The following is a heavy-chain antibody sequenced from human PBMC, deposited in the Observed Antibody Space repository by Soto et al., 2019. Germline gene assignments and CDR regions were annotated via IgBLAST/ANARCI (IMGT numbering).Heavy chain of an antibody. CDR2: VYNSGST. CDR3: ARYRREAVAGYTLDN. D-gene: IGHD6-13*01. V-gene: IGHV4-59*01. CDR1: GGYISSNY. Sequence: SETLSLTCTVSGGYISSNYWTWIRQPPGKGLEWIGYVYNSGSTNYNPSLKSRVTISEDTSKSQFSLKVNSMTAADTAVYYCARYRREAVAGYTLDNWGQGILVTVSS. J-gene: IGHJ4*02.